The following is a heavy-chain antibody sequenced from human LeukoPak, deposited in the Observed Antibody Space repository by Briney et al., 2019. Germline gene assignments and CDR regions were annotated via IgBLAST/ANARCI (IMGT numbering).Heavy chain of an antibody. V-gene: IGHV3-49*04. CDR1: GFTFGDYA. J-gene: IGHJ4*02. Sequence: GGSLRLSCAASGFTFGDYAMTWVRQAPGKGLEWVGVIRSKTYGGTTEYAASMKGRFTISRDDSKSIAYLQMNSLKTEDTAVYYCARGGGYSGYGFFDYWGQGTLVTVSS. D-gene: IGHD5-12*01. CDR2: IRSKTYGGTT. CDR3: ARGGGYSGYGFFDY.